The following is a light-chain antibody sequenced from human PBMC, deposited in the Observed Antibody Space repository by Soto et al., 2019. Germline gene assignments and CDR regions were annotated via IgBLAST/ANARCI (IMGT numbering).Light chain of an antibody. CDR1: RSNIGTNT. CDR3: AAWDDSLNGHVV. CDR2: NNG. Sequence: QSVLTQPPSASGTPGQRVTISCSGSRSNIGTNTVNWFQQLPGRAPKLLIYNNGQRPSGVPARFSGYKSGTSATLATSGLQSEDEDDYYCAAWDDSLNGHVVFGGGTQLTVL. J-gene: IGLJ2*01. V-gene: IGLV1-44*01.